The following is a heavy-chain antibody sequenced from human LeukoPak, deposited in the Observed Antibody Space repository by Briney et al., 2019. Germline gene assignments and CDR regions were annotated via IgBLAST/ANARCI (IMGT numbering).Heavy chain of an antibody. J-gene: IGHJ6*03. V-gene: IGHV1-2*02. Sequence: ASVKVSCKASGYTFTGYYMHWVRQAPGQGLEWMGWINPNSGGTNYAQKFQGRVTMTRDTSISTAYMELSRLRSDDTAVYYCAKGAGPRPYYYMDVWGTGTTVTVSS. CDR3: AKGAGPRPYYYMDV. CDR2: INPNSGGT. CDR1: GYTFTGYY.